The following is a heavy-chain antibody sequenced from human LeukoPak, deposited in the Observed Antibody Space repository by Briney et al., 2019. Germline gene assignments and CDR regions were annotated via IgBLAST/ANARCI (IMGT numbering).Heavy chain of an antibody. D-gene: IGHD3-16*01. Sequence: PSETLSLTCTVSGGSISSGDYYWSWIRQPPGKGLEWIGYIYYSGSTNYNPSLKSRVTISVDTSKNQFSLKLSSVTAADTAVYYCARVGGVGLGELPPPYYFDYGGQGTLVTVSS. J-gene: IGHJ4*02. V-gene: IGHV4-61*08. CDR3: ARVGGVGLGELPPPYYFDY. CDR2: IYYSGST. CDR1: GGSISSGDYY.